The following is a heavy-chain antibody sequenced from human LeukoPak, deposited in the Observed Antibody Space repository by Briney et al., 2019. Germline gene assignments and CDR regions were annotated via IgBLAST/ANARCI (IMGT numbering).Heavy chain of an antibody. CDR1: GFIFNNYD. J-gene: IGHJ3*02. CDR2: IKQDGSAK. D-gene: IGHD1-7*01. CDR3: ARESCGVTGTTAFDI. Sequence: GGSLRLSCAASGFIFNNYDMTWVRQAPGKGLEWVANIKQDGSAKYYVDSVKGRFTISRDNAKNSLYLQMNSLRVEDTAVYYCARESCGVTGTTAFDIWGQGTMVTVSA. V-gene: IGHV3-7*01.